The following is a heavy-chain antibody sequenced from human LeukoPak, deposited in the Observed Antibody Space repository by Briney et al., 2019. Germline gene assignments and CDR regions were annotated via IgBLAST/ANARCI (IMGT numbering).Heavy chain of an antibody. CDR3: ARWAHCSSTSCPFVY. D-gene: IGHD2-2*01. CDR1: GFTFSSYW. CDR2: IKQDGSEK. V-gene: IGHV3-7*03. J-gene: IGHJ4*02. Sequence: GSLRLSCAASGFTFSSYWMSWVRQAPGQGLEWVANIKQDGSEKYYVDSVKGRFSISRDNAKNSLYLQMNSLRAEDTAVYYCARWAHCSSTSCPFVYWGQGTLVTVSS.